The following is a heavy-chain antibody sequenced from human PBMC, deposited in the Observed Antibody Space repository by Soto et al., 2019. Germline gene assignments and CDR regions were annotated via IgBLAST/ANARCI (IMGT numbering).Heavy chain of an antibody. CDR2: IYDSGNT. V-gene: IGHV4-4*02. CDR1: GDSITTYKW. J-gene: IGHJ6*02. CDR3: ATCQLGEYYYAMDI. D-gene: IGHD7-27*01. Sequence: ETLSLTCGVSGDSITTYKWWTWVRQTPGKGLEWIGEIYDSGNTRYNPSLKSRVTISKDTSKNELSLKLNSVTVADTAVYYCATCQLGEYYYAMDIWGQVTTVAVYS.